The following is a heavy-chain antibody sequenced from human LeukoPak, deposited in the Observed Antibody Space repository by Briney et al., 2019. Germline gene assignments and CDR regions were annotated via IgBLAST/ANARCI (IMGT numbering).Heavy chain of an antibody. D-gene: IGHD3-10*01. J-gene: IGHJ4*02. CDR2: ISSSGSTI. CDR3: AKDGEYYYGSGSYIGRGNDY. Sequence: PGGSLRLSCAASGFTFSSYEMNWVRQAPGKGLEWVSYISSSGSTIYYADSVKGRFTISRDNAKNSLYLQMNSLRAEDTAVYYCAKDGEYYYGSGSYIGRGNDYWGQGTLVTVSS. CDR1: GFTFSSYE. V-gene: IGHV3-48*03.